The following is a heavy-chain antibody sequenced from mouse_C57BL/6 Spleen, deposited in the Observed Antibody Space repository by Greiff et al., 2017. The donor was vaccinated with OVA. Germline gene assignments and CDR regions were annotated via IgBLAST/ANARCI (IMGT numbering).Heavy chain of an antibody. J-gene: IGHJ2*01. D-gene: IGHD2-4*01. CDR3: ARLYDYDGGDAY. CDR1: GYSFTGYY. Sequence: VQLKQSGPELVKPGASVKISCKASGYSFTGYYMNWVKQSPEKSLEWIGEINPSTGGTTYNQKFKAKATLTVDKSSSTAYMQLKSLTSEDSAVYYCARLYDYDGGDAYWGQGTTLTVSS. V-gene: IGHV1-42*01. CDR2: INPSTGGT.